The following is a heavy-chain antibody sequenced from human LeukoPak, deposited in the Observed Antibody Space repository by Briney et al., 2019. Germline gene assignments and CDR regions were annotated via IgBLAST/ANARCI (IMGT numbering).Heavy chain of an antibody. CDR1: RFTFSNAW. V-gene: IGHV3-48*04. Sequence: GGSLRLSCAASRFTFSNAWMNWVRQAPGKGLEWISYITTSGTSTYYADSVKGRFTISRDNGKTALSLQMNSLRAEDTAVYYCVVHSATSCYWGQGTLVTVSS. D-gene: IGHD1-26*01. J-gene: IGHJ4*02. CDR2: ITTSGTST. CDR3: VVHSATSCY.